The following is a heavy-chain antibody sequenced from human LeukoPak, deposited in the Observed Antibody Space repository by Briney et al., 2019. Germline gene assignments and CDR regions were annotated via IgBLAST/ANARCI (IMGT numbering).Heavy chain of an antibody. D-gene: IGHD1/OR15-1a*01. CDR2: FWWGGGST. J-gene: IGHJ6*03. Sequence: GSLRLSCAASGFTFDDYTMHWGRQAPGKGLEWVSLFWWGGGSTYSADSVKGLFTISRDNSKNSLYLQMNSLRTEDTALYYCGRGATWNMGPPNYYYYMDVWGKGTTVTVSS. V-gene: IGHV3-43*01. CDR3: GRGATWNMGPPNYYYYMDV. CDR1: GFTFDDYT.